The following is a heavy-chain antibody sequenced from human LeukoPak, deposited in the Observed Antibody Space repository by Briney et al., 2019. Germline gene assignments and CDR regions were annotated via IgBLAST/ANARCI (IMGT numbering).Heavy chain of an antibody. Sequence: GGSLRLSCAAPGFTFSSYALHWVRQAPGKGLEWVAIISYDGNNKYYADSLKGRFTISRDNSKNTLHLQMNSLRAEDTAVYYCAKDEGYGDYVGWLDYWGQGTLVTVSS. D-gene: IGHD4-17*01. J-gene: IGHJ4*02. CDR2: ISYDGNNK. V-gene: IGHV3-30*18. CDR3: AKDEGYGDYVGWLDY. CDR1: GFTFSSYA.